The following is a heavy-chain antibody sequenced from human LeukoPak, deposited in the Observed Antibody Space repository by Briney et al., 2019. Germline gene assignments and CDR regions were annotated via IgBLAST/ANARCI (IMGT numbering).Heavy chain of an antibody. CDR2: IYYSGST. J-gene: IGHJ4*02. D-gene: IGHD3-9*01. V-gene: IGHV4-59*01. CDR1: GGSISSYY. Sequence: PSETLSLTCTVSGGSISSYYWSWIRQPPGKGLEWIGYIYYSGSTNYNPSLKSRVTISVDTSKNQFSLKLSSVTAADTVVYYCASSLADMDPNVFDYWGQGTLVTVSS. CDR3: ASSLADMDPNVFDY.